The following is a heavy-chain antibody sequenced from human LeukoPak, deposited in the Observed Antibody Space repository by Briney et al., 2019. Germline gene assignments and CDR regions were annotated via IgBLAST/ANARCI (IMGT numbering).Heavy chain of an antibody. V-gene: IGHV4-34*01. D-gene: IGHD4-17*01. CDR3: ARGRHDYAYGMDV. CDR1: GGSFSGYY. CDR2: INHSGST. J-gene: IGHJ6*02. Sequence: SETLSLTCAVYGGSFSGYYWSWIRQPPGKGLEWIGEINHSGSTNYNPSLKSRVTISVDTSKNQFSLKLSSVTAADTAVYYCARGRHDYAYGMDVWGQGTTVTVSS.